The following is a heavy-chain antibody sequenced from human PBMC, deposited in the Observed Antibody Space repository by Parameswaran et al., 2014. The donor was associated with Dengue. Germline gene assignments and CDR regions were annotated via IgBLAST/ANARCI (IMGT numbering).Heavy chain of an antibody. CDR3: AEDYYDSSGYLNPDFDY. Sequence: VRQAPGKGLEWVSAISGSGGSTYYADSVKGRFTISRDNSKNTLYLQMNSLRAEDTAVYYCAEDYYDSSGYLNPDFDYWGQGTLVTVSS. D-gene: IGHD3-22*01. J-gene: IGHJ4*02. V-gene: IGHV3-23*01. CDR2: ISGSGGST.